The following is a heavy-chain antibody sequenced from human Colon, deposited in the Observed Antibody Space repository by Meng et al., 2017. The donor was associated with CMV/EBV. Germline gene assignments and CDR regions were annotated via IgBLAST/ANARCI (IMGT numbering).Heavy chain of an antibody. Sequence: LSLTCAVSGLTFGSFTMSWVRQAPGKGLEWVASINSYAYNIGYADSVKGRFTISRDNAKNSLYLQMNSLGAEDTAVYFCVREIRRSWFDPWGQGTLVTVSS. D-gene: IGHD4-17*01. CDR1: GLTFGSFT. CDR3: VREIRRSWFDP. CDR2: INSYAYNI. J-gene: IGHJ5*02. V-gene: IGHV3-21*01.